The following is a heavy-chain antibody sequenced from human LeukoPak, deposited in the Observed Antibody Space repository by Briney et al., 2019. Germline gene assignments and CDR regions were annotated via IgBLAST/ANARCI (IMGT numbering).Heavy chain of an antibody. V-gene: IGHV3-48*04. J-gene: IGHJ4*02. CDR1: GFTFSRYW. Sequence: PGGSLRLSCVVSGFTFSRYWMSWVRQAPGKGLEWVSYISSSGSTIYYADSVKGRFTISRDNAKNSLYLQMNSLRVEDTALYYCAKDIYNYYDSSGYGYWGQGTLVTVSS. CDR3: AKDIYNYYDSSGYGY. D-gene: IGHD3-22*01. CDR2: ISSSGSTI.